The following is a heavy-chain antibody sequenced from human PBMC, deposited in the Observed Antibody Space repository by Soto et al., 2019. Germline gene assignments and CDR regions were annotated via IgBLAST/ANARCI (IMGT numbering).Heavy chain of an antibody. Sequence: SETLSLTCTVSGGSISSYYWSWIRQPPGKGLEWIGYIYYSGSTNYNPSLKSRVTISVDTSKNQFSLKLSSVTAADTAVYYCASSVDTAMDPMIYYYYYMDVWGKGTTVTVSS. CDR3: ASSVDTAMDPMIYYYYYMDV. CDR2: IYYSGST. CDR1: GGSISSYY. V-gene: IGHV4-59*01. J-gene: IGHJ6*03. D-gene: IGHD5-18*01.